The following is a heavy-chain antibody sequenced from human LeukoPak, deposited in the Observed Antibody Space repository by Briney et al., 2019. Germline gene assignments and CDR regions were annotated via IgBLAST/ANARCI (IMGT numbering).Heavy chain of an antibody. D-gene: IGHD5-12*01. J-gene: IGHJ4*02. Sequence: PGRSLRLSCAASGFTFSSYGMHWVRQAPGKGLEWVAVIWYDGSNKYYADSVKGRFTISRDNSKNTLYLQMDSLRAEDTAVYYCARDLGIVAFDYWGQGTLVTVSS. V-gene: IGHV3-33*01. CDR2: IWYDGSNK. CDR3: ARDLGIVAFDY. CDR1: GFTFSSYG.